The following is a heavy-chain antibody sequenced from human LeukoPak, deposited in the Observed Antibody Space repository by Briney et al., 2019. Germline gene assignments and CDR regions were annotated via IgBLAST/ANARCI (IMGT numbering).Heavy chain of an antibody. CDR2: INQDGREK. CDR3: ASSRS. V-gene: IGHV3-7*02. Sequence: GGSLRLSCAVSGFAFSRYWMSWVRHAPGKGLEWVANINQDGREKYYVESVKGRFTITRDNAKNSLYLQMNSLKDEDTAGYHCASSRSWGQGTLVTASS. J-gene: IGHJ4*02. CDR1: GFAFSRYW.